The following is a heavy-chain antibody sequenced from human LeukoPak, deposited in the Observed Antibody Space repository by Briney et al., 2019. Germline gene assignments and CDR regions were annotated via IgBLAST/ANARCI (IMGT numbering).Heavy chain of an antibody. D-gene: IGHD3-3*01. CDR1: GGSITNYH. Sequence: SETLSLTCTVSGGSITNYHWSWIRQPPGKGLEWIGYIYYSGSTNYNPSLKSRVTISVDTSKNQFSLKLSSVTAADTAVYYCARVNGDDFWSGYWYYYGMDVWGQGTTVTVSS. CDR3: ARVNGDDFWSGYWYYYGMDV. CDR2: IYYSGST. J-gene: IGHJ6*02. V-gene: IGHV4-59*01.